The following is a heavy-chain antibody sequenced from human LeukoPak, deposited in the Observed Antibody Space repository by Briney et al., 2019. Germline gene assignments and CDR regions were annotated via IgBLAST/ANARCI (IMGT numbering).Heavy chain of an antibody. V-gene: IGHV3-23*01. CDR1: GFTFNNYA. CDR3: AKEGDYYNSIVPNY. CDR2: ISRSGGST. Sequence: GGSLRLSCAASGFTFNNYAMTWVRQASGKGLEWGSAISRSGGSTYYADSVKGRFTISKDNSKTTLYLQMNSLRTEDTAVYYCAKEGDYYNSIVPNYWGQGTLVTVSS. D-gene: IGHD3-22*01. J-gene: IGHJ4*02.